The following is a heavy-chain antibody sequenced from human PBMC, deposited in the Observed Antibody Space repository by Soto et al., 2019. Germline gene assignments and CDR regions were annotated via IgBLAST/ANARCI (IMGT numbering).Heavy chain of an antibody. Sequence: SVKVSCKASGGSLSTNPISWVRQAPGQGLEWMGGTGSGTGPGNHAQKFQGRLTVTADKSTSTVYMELTNLSSEDTAVYYCARRDSGGFYRFFDSWGQGTLVIVSS. CDR3: ARRDSGGFYRFFDS. CDR1: GGSLSTNP. J-gene: IGHJ4*02. V-gene: IGHV1-69*06. CDR2: TGSGTGPG. D-gene: IGHD2-15*01.